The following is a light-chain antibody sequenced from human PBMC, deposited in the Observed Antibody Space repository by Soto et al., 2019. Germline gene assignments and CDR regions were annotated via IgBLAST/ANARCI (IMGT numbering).Light chain of an antibody. CDR3: GADHGSGSNFVL. CDR1: SGYSNFK. V-gene: IGLV9-49*01. CDR2: VGTGGIVG. Sequence: QPVLTQPPSASAPLGASVTLTCTLSSGYSNFKVDWYQQRPGKGPRFVMRVGTGGIVGSKGDGIPDRFSVLGSGLNRYLTIKNIQEEDESDYHCGADHGSGSNFVLFGGGTKLTVL. J-gene: IGLJ2*01.